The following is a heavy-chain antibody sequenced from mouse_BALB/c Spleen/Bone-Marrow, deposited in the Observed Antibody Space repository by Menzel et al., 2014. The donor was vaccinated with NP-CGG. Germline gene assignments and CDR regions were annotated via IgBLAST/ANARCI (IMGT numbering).Heavy chain of an antibody. Sequence: QVQLQQSGPGLVAPSQSLSIPCTVSGFSLTSYGVHWVRQPPGKGLEWLGVIWAGGSTNYNSALMSRLSISKDNSKSQVFLKMNSLQTDDTAMYYCARDRYGNYFYYAMDYWGQGTSVTVSS. D-gene: IGHD2-10*02. V-gene: IGHV2-9*02. CDR2: IWAGGST. CDR1: GFSLTSYG. CDR3: ARDRYGNYFYYAMDY. J-gene: IGHJ4*01.